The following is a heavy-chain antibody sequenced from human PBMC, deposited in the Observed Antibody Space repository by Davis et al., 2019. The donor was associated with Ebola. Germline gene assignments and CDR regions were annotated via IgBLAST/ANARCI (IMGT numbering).Heavy chain of an antibody. Sequence: GGSLRLSCAASGFTFSSYAMSWVRQAPGKGLEWVSLISGSGASTYYADSVKGRFTISRDNSKNTLYLQMNSLRAEDTAVYYCAKIGAAGTDYYYYYMDVWGKGTTVTVSS. CDR2: ISGSGAST. V-gene: IGHV3-23*01. J-gene: IGHJ6*03. CDR3: AKIGAAGTDYYYYYMDV. CDR1: GFTFSSYA. D-gene: IGHD6-13*01.